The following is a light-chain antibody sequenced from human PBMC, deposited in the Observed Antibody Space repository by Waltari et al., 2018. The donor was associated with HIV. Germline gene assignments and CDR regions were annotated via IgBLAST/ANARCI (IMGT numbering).Light chain of an antibody. CDR3: QQRKNWPLT. Sequence: EIVLTQSPATLSLSPGERATFSCRASQTISGFLVWYQQKSGQAPRLVMYDTSTRATGIPARFSGSGSGTDFTLTISSLEPEDFAVYYCQQRKNWPLTFGGGTKLEIK. J-gene: IGKJ4*01. CDR2: DTS. CDR1: QTISGF. V-gene: IGKV3-11*01.